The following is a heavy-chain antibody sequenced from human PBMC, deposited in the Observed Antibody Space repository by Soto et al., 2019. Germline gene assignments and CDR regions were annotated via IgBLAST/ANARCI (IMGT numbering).Heavy chain of an antibody. CDR1: GGSISSSNW. D-gene: IGHD1-26*01. CDR2: IYHSVST. J-gene: IGHJ5*02. Sequence: SETLSLTCAVCGGSISSSNWWSWVRQPPGKGLEWIGEIYHSVSTNYNPSLKSRVTISVDKSKNQFSLKLSSVTAADTAVYYCARGGLANTPFDPWGQGTLVTVSS. CDR3: ARGGLANTPFDP. V-gene: IGHV4-4*02.